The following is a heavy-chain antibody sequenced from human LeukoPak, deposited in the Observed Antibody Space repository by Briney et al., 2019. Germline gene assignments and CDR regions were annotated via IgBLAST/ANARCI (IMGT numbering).Heavy chain of an antibody. CDR2: IYYSGST. V-gene: IGHV4-61*01. CDR1: GYSISSSYY. CDR3: ARETGIAAQDV. Sequence: SETLSLTCTVSGYSISSSYYWSWIRQPPGKGLEWIGYIYYSGSTNYNPSLKSRVTISVDTSKNQFSLKLSSVTAADTAVYYCARETGIAAQDVWGKGTTVTVSS. D-gene: IGHD6-6*01. J-gene: IGHJ6*04.